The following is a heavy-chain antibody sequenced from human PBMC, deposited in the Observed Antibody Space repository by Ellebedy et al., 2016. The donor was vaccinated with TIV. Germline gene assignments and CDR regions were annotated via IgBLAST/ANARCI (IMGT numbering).Heavy chain of an antibody. CDR2: FNHSGTT. CDR1: GGPFNGYS. J-gene: IGHJ4*02. D-gene: IGHD2-15*01. CDR3: ARVVVVVGGAVDGAACYFDY. V-gene: IGHV4-34*01. Sequence: MPSETLSLTFAAHGGPFNGYSWSWIPKPPGKGLEWFGQFNHSGTTNSHPSLMSRVTISVDTSKNQFSLKLCSVTAAVTAVYYCARVVVVVGGAVDGAACYFDYWGQGTLVTVSS.